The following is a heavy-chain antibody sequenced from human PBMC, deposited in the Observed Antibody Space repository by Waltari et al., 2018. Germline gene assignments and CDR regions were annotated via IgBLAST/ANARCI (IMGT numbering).Heavy chain of an antibody. CDR1: GFTFSSFS. Sequence: EVQLLESGGGLVKPGGSLRLSCAASGFTFSSFSRNWVRQAAGNGLEWVSAISSSSRYICYADSVKGRITISRDNAKNSLYLQMNGLRAEDTAVYYCARDLTLDYWGQGTLVTVSS. CDR2: ISSSSRYI. J-gene: IGHJ4*02. D-gene: IGHD3-16*01. CDR3: ARDLTLDY. V-gene: IGHV3-21*01.